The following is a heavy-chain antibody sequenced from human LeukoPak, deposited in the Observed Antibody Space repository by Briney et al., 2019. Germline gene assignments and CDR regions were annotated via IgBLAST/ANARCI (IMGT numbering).Heavy chain of an antibody. CDR2: IYTSGST. D-gene: IGHD3-3*01. J-gene: IGHJ5*02. V-gene: IGHV4-4*07. CDR1: GGSISSYY. CDR3: ARALPPYLEWLLYHTRTWFDP. Sequence: SETLSLACTVSGGSISSYYWSWIRQPAGKGLEWIGRIYTSGSTNYNPSLKSRVTMSVDTSKNQFSLKLSSVTAADTAVYYCARALPPYLEWLLYHTRTWFDPWGQGTLVTVSS.